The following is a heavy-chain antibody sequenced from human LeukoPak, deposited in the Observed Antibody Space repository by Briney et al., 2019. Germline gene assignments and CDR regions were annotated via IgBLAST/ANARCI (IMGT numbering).Heavy chain of an antibody. Sequence: PGGSLRLSCAASGFTFSSYGMHWVRQAPGKGLEWVAVIWYDGSNKYYADSVKGRFTISRDNSKNTLYLQMNSLRAEDTAVYYCAKDRGQRGFFDYWGQGTLVTVSS. CDR2: IWYDGSNK. J-gene: IGHJ4*02. CDR3: AKDRGQRGFFDY. V-gene: IGHV3-33*06. D-gene: IGHD6-25*01. CDR1: GFTFSSYG.